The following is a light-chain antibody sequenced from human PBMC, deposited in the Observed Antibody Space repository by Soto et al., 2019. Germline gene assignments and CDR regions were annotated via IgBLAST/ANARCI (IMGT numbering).Light chain of an antibody. J-gene: IGKJ1*01. CDR3: QQYGSSPGT. CDR2: GAS. CDR1: QSVSSSY. V-gene: IGKV3-20*01. Sequence: EVVLTQSPGTLSLSPGERATLSCSASQSVSSSYLAWYQQKPGRAPRLLIYGASSRATGIPDRFSGSGSGTDFTLTISRLEPEDFAVYYCQQYGSSPGTFGQGTKVDIK.